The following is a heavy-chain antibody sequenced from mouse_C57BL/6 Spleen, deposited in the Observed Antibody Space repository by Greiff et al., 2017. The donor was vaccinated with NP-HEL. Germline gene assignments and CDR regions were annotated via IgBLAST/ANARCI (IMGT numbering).Heavy chain of an antibody. Sequence: DVQLVESGEGLVKPGGSLKLSCAASGFTFSSYSMSWVRQTPEKALEWLGFIRNKANGYTTEYSASVKGRFTISRDNSQSILYLQMKALRAEDRATYYCARYHYYGSSHWYFDVWGTGTTVTVSS. CDR1: GFTFSSYS. CDR3: ARYHYYGSSHWYFDV. V-gene: IGHV7-3*01. D-gene: IGHD1-1*01. CDR2: IRNKANGYTT. J-gene: IGHJ1*03.